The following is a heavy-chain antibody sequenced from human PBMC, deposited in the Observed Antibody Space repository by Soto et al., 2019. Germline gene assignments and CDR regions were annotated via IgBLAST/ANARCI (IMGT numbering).Heavy chain of an antibody. CDR2: ISDDGTNP. J-gene: IGHJ3*02. Sequence: LRLSCAASGISFSSYGMHWVRQAPGKGLVWVAVISDDGTNPYYADSVKGRFTISRDNSKNTLYLQMNTLREDDTALYYCVKAQGRNLPFRTFDIWGQGTMVTV. V-gene: IGHV3-30*18. CDR3: VKAQGRNLPFRTFDI. D-gene: IGHD3-10*01. CDR1: GISFSSYG.